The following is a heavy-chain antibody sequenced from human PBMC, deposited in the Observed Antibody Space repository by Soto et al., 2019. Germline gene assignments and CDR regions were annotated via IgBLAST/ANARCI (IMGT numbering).Heavy chain of an antibody. J-gene: IGHJ6*02. V-gene: IGHV1-69*01. D-gene: IGHD2-2*01. CDR3: ARSQGSSTSLEIYYYYYYGMDV. Sequence: QVQLVQSGAEVNKPGSSVKVSCKASGGTFSRYAISWVRQAPGQGLEWMGGIIPISGTANYAQKFQGRVTITADESTSTAYMELSSLRSEDTAVYYCARSQGSSTSLEIYYYYYYGMDVWGQGTTVTVSS. CDR1: GGTFSRYA. CDR2: IIPISGTA.